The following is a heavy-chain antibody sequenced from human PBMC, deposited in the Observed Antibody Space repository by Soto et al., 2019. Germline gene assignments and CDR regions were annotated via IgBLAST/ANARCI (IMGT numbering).Heavy chain of an antibody. CDR2: FNPIFDTA. CDR1: GGTFSSYA. CDR3: TRGITLIRGVLPPGYYSGMEV. J-gene: IGHJ6*02. Sequence: QVQLVQSGAEVKKPGSSVKVSCKASGGTFSSYAISWVRQAPGQGLEWMGGFNPIFDTANYSQKFQGRLTITADECTNTAYMELSSLRSEDTAVYYCTRGITLIRGVLPPGYYSGMEVWGQGTTVAVSS. V-gene: IGHV1-69*01. D-gene: IGHD3-10*01.